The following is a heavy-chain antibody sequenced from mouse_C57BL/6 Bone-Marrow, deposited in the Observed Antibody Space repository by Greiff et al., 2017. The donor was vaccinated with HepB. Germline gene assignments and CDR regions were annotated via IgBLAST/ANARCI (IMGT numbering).Heavy chain of an antibody. CDR2: SRNKANDYTT. CDR1: GFTFSDFY. J-gene: IGHJ2*01. D-gene: IGHD2-2*01. V-gene: IGHV7-1*01. Sequence: DVMLVDSGGGLVQSGRSLRLSCATSGFTFSDFYMEWVRQAPGKGLEWIAASRNKANDYTTEYSASVKGRFIVSRDTSQSILYLQMNALRAEDTAIYYCARLGYGNYFDYWGQGTTLTVSS. CDR3: ARLGYGNYFDY.